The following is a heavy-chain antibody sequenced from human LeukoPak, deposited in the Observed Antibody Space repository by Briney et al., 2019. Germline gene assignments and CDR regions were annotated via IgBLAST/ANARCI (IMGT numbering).Heavy chain of an antibody. V-gene: IGHV3-30-3*01. Sequence: GRSLRLSCAASGFSFSSYSMHWVRQAPGKGLEWVAVISYDGSNNFSADSVKGRFTISRDNSKNTLSLQMNSPRAEDMALYYCARGGHSSSWSYVDQWGQGTLVTVSS. CDR1: GFSFSSYS. CDR2: ISYDGSNN. J-gene: IGHJ1*01. D-gene: IGHD6-13*01. CDR3: ARGGHSSSWSYVDQ.